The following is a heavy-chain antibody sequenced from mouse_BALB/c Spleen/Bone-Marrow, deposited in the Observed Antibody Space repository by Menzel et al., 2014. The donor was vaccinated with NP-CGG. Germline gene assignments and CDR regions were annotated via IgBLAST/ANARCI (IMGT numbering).Heavy chain of an antibody. CDR1: GFSLSSFG. D-gene: IGHD2-14*01. CDR3: ATYYRYDGAY. V-gene: IGHV2-9*02. CDR2: IWAGGST. J-gene: IGHJ3*01. Sequence: VKLMESGPGLVSPSQSLSITCTASGFSLSSFGIHWVRQPPGKGLEWLGVIWAGGSTNYDSAFMSRLTISKDDSKSQVFLIMSSLQTDDTAMYYCATYYRYDGAYWGQGTLVTVSA.